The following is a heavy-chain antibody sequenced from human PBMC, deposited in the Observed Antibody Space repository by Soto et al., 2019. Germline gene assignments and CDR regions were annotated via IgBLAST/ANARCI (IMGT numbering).Heavy chain of an antibody. CDR1: GFTFSSYG. Sequence: PGGSLRLSCAASGFTFSSYGMHWVRQAPGEGLEWVTIISNDGSIQYYGDSVKGRFTVSRDNSKNTVFLEMNSLTAEDTATYYCAKDRRDSSGTCSRCFGMDVWGQGTTVTVSS. V-gene: IGHV3-30*18. D-gene: IGHD6-19*01. CDR2: ISNDGSIQ. J-gene: IGHJ6*02. CDR3: AKDRRDSSGTCSRCFGMDV.